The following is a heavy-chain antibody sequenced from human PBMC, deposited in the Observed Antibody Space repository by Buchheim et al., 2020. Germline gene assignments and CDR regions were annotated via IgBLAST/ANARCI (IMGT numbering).Heavy chain of an antibody. Sequence: QVQLQESGPGLVKPSQTLSLTCTVSGDSISSGGYYWSWIRQHPGEGLEWIGYMYYVGRTYYNPSLKSRVTISVDTTKNQFSLELSSVTAADTAMYYCATVIAEVGTGFDPWGQGTL. J-gene: IGHJ5*02. CDR2: MYYVGRT. D-gene: IGHD6-13*01. V-gene: IGHV4-31*03. CDR3: ATVIAEVGTGFDP. CDR1: GDSISSGGYY.